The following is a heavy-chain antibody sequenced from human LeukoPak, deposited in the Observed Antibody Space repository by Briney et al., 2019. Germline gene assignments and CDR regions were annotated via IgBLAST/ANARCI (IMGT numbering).Heavy chain of an antibody. Sequence: GGSLRLSCEASFLTFSAYGMHWVRQAPGKGLEWVAFISSDETDRYYADSVKGRFFISRDNSKKTLFLQMDSLRLEDTAVYYCAQDPYCSNDCFHFDPWGQGTLVTVSS. D-gene: IGHD2-21*02. V-gene: IGHV3-30*18. CDR2: ISSDETDR. J-gene: IGHJ5*02. CDR3: AQDPYCSNDCFHFDP. CDR1: FLTFSAYG.